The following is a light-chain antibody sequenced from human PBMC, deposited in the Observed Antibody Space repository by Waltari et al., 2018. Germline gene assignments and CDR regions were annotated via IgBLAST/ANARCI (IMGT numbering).Light chain of an antibody. CDR2: KTS. J-gene: IGKJ4*01. CDR1: QSFLDW. Sequence: DIQMTQSPSTLSASVGDRVTITCRASQSFLDWLAWYQPKPGKAPKLLIYKTSSLKSGVPSRFSGSASGTEFTLTISSLQPDDFATYYCQRYESYPFTFGGGTKVEIK. V-gene: IGKV1-5*03. CDR3: QRYESYPFT.